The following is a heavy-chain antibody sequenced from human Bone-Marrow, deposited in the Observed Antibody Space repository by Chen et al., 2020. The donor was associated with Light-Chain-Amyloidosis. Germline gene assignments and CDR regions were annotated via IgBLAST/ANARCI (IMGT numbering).Heavy chain of an antibody. CDR3: ARVYNLLYYGIDV. D-gene: IGHD1-1*01. CDR1: GGSISSGGNY. V-gene: IGHV4-31*03. Sequence: QLQMQESGPGLEKPSETLYLSCTVSGGSISSGGNYWSWIRQHPGKGLEWIGYISYSGIAYYSPALVSRVVISVDTSKNQFSLRLSSVNVADTAVYYCARVYNLLYYGIDVWGQGTTVTVSS. J-gene: IGHJ6*02. CDR2: ISYSGIA.